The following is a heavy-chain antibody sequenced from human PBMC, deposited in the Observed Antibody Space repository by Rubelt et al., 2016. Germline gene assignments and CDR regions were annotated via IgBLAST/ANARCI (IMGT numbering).Heavy chain of an antibody. J-gene: IGHJ4*02. CDR3: ARTYYYDSSGPVDY. Sequence: QLQLQESGPGLVKPSETLSLICTVSGASISSNTYYWGWIRQPPGKGLEWIGTISYTETTYYNASLKGRVTITIDTSKNRFARALSSVTAADTAVYYCARTYYYDSSGPVDYWGQGTLVTVSS. CDR2: ISYTETT. D-gene: IGHD3-22*01. CDR1: GASISSNTYY. V-gene: IGHV4-39*01.